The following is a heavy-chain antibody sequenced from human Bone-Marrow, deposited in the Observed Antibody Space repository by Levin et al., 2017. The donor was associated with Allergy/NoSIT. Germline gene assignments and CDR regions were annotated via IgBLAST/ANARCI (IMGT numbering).Heavy chain of an antibody. Sequence: SETLSLTCTVSGGSISSGGYYWSWIRQHPGKGLEWIGYIYYSGSTYYNPSLKSRVTISVDTSKNQFSLKLSSVTAADTAVYYCAREYCSSTSCDNPQGWWFDPWGQGTLVTVSS. D-gene: IGHD2-2*02. J-gene: IGHJ5*02. CDR2: IYYSGST. V-gene: IGHV4-31*03. CDR3: AREYCSSTSCDNPQGWWFDP. CDR1: GGSISSGGYY.